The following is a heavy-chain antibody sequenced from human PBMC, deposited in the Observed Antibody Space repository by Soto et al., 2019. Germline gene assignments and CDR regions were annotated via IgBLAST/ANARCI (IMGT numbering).Heavy chain of an antibody. V-gene: IGHV4-34*01. CDR3: VEQLRDYYYGMDV. CDR1: GGSFSGYY. J-gene: IGHJ6*02. Sequence: PSETLSLTCAVYGGSFSGYYWSWIRQPPGKGLEWIGEINHSGSTNYNPSPKSRVTISVDTSKNQFSLKLSSVTAADTAVYYCVEQLRDYYYGMDVWGQGTTVTVSS. CDR2: INHSGST. D-gene: IGHD6-13*01.